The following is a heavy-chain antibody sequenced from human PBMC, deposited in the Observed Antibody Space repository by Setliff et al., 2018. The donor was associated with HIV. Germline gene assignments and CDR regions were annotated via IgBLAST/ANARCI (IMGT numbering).Heavy chain of an antibody. CDR2: IYYSGSA. V-gene: IGHV4-59*01. CDR1: GGSISSYY. J-gene: IGHJ4*02. CDR3: ASGEYSYGYRFDY. D-gene: IGHD5-18*01. Sequence: PSETLSLTCTVSGGSISSYYWSWIRQPPGKGLEWIGYIYYSGSANYNPSLKSRVTISVDTSKNHFSLKLSSVTAADTAVYYCASGEYSYGYRFDYWGQGTLGTV.